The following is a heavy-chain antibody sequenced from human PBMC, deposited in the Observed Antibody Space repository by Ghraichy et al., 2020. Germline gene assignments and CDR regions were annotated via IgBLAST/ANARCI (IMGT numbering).Heavy chain of an antibody. D-gene: IGHD4-23*01. CDR2: IYYSGST. J-gene: IGHJ4*02. CDR1: GGSISSSSYY. V-gene: IGHV4-39*07. Sequence: SETLSLTCTVSGGSISSSSYYWGWIRQPPGKGLEWIGSIYYSGSTYYNPSLKSRVTISVDTSKNQFSLKLSSVTAADTAVYYCARHDYGGNYLDDYWGQGTLVTVSS. CDR3: ARHDYGGNYLDDY.